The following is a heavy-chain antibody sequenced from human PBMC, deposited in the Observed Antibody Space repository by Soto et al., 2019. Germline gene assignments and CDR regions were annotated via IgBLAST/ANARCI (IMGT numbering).Heavy chain of an antibody. CDR1: GYTFTSYA. Sequence: QVQLVQSGAEVKKPGASVKVSCKASGYTFTSYAMHWVRQAPGQRLEWMGWINAGNGNTKYSQKFQGRVTITRDTSASTAYMELSSLRSEDTAVYYCASGYYGSGSYWDYYYYMDVWGKGTTVTVSS. D-gene: IGHD3-10*01. V-gene: IGHV1-3*01. J-gene: IGHJ6*03. CDR2: INAGNGNT. CDR3: ASGYYGSGSYWDYYYYMDV.